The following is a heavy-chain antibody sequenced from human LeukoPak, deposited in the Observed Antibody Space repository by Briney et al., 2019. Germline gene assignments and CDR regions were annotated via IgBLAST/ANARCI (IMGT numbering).Heavy chain of an antibody. V-gene: IGHV3-11*01. CDR1: GFTFSDYY. J-gene: IGHJ4*02. Sequence: GGSLRLSCAASGFTFSDYYMSWIRQAPGKGLEWVSYISGSGSTIYYADSVKGRFTISRDNAKNSLHLQMNSLRAEDTAVYYCASVPAGSGYFDYWGQGTLVTVSS. CDR3: ASVPAGSGYFDY. D-gene: IGHD6-25*01. CDR2: ISGSGSTI.